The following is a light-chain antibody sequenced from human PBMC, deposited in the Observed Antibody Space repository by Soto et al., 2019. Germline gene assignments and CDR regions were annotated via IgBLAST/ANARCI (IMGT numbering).Light chain of an antibody. CDR1: NSDIGGYNY. Sequence: QSVLTQPASVSGSPGQSITISCTGTNSDIGGYNYVSWYQQQPGKAPKLMIYDVSNRPSGVSYRFSCSKSGNTASLTISGLQAEDEADYYCSSYTSRSTLGVFGGGTKLTVL. CDR3: SSYTSRSTLGV. CDR2: DVS. J-gene: IGLJ2*01. V-gene: IGLV2-14*03.